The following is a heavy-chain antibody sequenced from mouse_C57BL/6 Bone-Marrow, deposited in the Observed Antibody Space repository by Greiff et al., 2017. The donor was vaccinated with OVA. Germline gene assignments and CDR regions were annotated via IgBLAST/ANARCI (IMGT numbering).Heavy chain of an antibody. CDR2: IYPRDGST. Sequence: VQLQQSDAELVKPGASVKISCKVSGYTFTDHTIHWMKQRPEQGLEWIGYIYPRDGSTKYNEKFKGKATLTADKSSSTAYMQLNSLTSEDSAVYFCARWETRGGSSYVSYYFDGWGKGTTLTVSS. CDR1: GYTFTDHT. CDR3: ARWETRGGSSYVSYYFDG. V-gene: IGHV1-78*01. J-gene: IGHJ2*01. D-gene: IGHD1-1*01.